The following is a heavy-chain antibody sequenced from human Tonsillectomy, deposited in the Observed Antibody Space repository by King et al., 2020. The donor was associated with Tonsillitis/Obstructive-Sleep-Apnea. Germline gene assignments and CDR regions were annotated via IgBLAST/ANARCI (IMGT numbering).Heavy chain of an antibody. Sequence: QLVQSGAEVKKAGESLRISCTDSGHTFSRSWIAWVRQMPGKGLEWMGIIYPGDSDTRYSPSFQGQVTISADKSVNTAYLQWSSLKASDTAMYYCATPGLEAWSGMDVWGQGTTVIVS. V-gene: IGHV5-51*03. CDR3: ATPGLEAWSGMDV. J-gene: IGHJ6*02. D-gene: IGHD3/OR15-3a*01. CDR1: GHTFSRSW. CDR2: IYPGDSDT.